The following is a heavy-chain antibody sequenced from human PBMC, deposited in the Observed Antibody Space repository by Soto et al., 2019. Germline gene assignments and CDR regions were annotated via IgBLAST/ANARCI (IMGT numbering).Heavy chain of an antibody. CDR3: ARGRTMIVVVPNWFDP. CDR1: GYTFTGYY. D-gene: IGHD3-22*01. J-gene: IGHJ5*02. V-gene: IGHV1-2*02. CDR2: INPNSGGT. Sequence: ASVKVSCKASGYTFTGYYMHWVRQAPGQGLEWMGWINPNSGGTNYAQKFQGRVTMTRNTSISTAYMELSSLRSEDTAVYYCARGRTMIVVVPNWFDPWGQGTLVTVSS.